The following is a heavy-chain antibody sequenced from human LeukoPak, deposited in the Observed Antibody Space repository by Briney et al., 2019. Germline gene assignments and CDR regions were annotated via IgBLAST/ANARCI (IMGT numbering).Heavy chain of an antibody. J-gene: IGHJ4*02. CDR3: ARAGTDLWRPFDY. Sequence: GGSLRLSCAASGFTFSSYWMSWVRQAPGKGLEWVANIKQDGSEKYYVDSVEGRFTISRDNAKNSLYLQMNSLRAEDTAVYYCARAGTDLWRPFDYWGQGTLVTVSS. CDR2: IKQDGSEK. V-gene: IGHV3-7*04. D-gene: IGHD1-14*01. CDR1: GFTFSSYW.